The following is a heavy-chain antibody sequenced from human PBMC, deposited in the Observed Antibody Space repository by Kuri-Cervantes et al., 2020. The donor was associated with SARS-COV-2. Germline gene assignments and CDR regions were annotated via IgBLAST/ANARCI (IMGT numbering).Heavy chain of an antibody. CDR3: AKAAAAAGNTKYYYYYMDV. D-gene: IGHD6-13*01. J-gene: IGHJ6*03. V-gene: IGHV3-43*01. Sequence: GGSLRLSCAASGFTFDDYTMHWVRQAPGKGLEWVSLIEWDGGSTYYADSVKGRFTISRDNSKNTLYLQMNSLRAEDTAVYYCAKAAAAAGNTKYYYYYMDVWGKGTTVTVSS. CDR1: GFTFDDYT. CDR2: IEWDGGST.